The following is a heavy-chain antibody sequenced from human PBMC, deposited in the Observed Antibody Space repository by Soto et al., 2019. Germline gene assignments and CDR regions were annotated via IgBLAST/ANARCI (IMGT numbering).Heavy chain of an antibody. CDR1: GYTLTELS. V-gene: IGHV1-24*01. CDR2: FDPEDGET. CDR3: ATGYDYIWGSYRYKLDY. D-gene: IGHD3-16*02. Sequence: ASVKVSCKVSGYTLTELSMHWVRQAPGKGLEWMGGFDPEDGETIYAQKFQGRVTMTEDTSTDTAYMELSSLRSEDTAVYYCATGYDYIWGSYRYKLDYWGQGILVIVSS. J-gene: IGHJ4*02.